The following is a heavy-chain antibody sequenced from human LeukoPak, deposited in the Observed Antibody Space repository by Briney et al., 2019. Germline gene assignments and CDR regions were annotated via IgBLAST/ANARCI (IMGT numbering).Heavy chain of an antibody. CDR2: ISYDGSNK. V-gene: IGHV3-30-3*01. Sequence: GGSLRLTCAASGFTYRTYAMHWVRQAPGKGLEWVAVISYDGSNKYYADSVKGRFTISRDNSKNTLYLQMNSLRAEDTAVYYCARDRDPSIAVAGTPGYRGPGTLVTVSS. CDR3: ARDRDPSIAVAGTPGY. J-gene: IGHJ4*02. D-gene: IGHD6-19*01. CDR1: GFTYRTYA.